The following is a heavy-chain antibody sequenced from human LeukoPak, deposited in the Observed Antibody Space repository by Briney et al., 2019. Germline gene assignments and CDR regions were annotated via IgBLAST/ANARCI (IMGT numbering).Heavy chain of an antibody. D-gene: IGHD4-17*01. J-gene: IGHJ3*02. CDR3: ARGTTVTLFDAFDI. Sequence: ASVKASCKASGYTFTGYYMHWVRQAPGQGLEWMGWINPNSGGTNYAQKFQGWVTMTRDTSISTAYMELSSLRSEDTAVYYCARGTTVTLFDAFDIWGQGTMVTVSS. V-gene: IGHV1-2*04. CDR2: INPNSGGT. CDR1: GYTFTGYY.